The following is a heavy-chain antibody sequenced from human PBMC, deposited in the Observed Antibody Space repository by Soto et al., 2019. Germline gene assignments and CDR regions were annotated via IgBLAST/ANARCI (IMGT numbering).Heavy chain of an antibody. CDR3: ASRDPGTSVDY. CDR1: GGSFTSNNW. V-gene: IGHV4-4*02. J-gene: IGHJ4*02. Sequence: QVQLQESGPGLVKPSGTLSLTCAVSGGSFTSNNWWTWVRQPPGQGLERIGEIYRTGSTNYNPSLKSRVTISLDKSENQFSLKLTSLTAADTAVYYCASRDPGTSVDYWGQGTLVTVSS. CDR2: IYRTGST. D-gene: IGHD1-7*01.